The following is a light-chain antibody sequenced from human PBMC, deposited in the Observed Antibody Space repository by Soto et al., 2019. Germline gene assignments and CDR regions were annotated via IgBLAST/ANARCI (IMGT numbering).Light chain of an antibody. J-gene: IGKJ1*01. CDR2: AAS. Sequence: DIQMTQSPSSLSASVGDRVTITCRASHSISTYLNWYHQKPGKAPDLLIYAASSLQSGVPSRFSGSGSGTDFTLTISSLQPEDFATYYCQQSFSSRWTFGQGTKVDIK. V-gene: IGKV1-39*01. CDR3: QQSFSSRWT. CDR1: HSISTY.